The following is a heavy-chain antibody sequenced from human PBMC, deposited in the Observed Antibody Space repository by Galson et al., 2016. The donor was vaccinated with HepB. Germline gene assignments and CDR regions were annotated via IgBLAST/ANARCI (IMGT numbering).Heavy chain of an antibody. CDR1: GYTFTSFY. V-gene: IGHV1-46*01. J-gene: IGHJ4*02. CDR3: AREDTPMLSLGL. D-gene: IGHD2-2*01. Sequence: SVKVSCKASGYTFTSFYIHWVRQAPGRGLEWMGMINPMGGTTTFSQKFQTRVNITSNTSTSTVYMEVSSLTSEDTAVFYCAREDTPMLSLGLWGQGTLVTVSS. CDR2: INPMGGTT.